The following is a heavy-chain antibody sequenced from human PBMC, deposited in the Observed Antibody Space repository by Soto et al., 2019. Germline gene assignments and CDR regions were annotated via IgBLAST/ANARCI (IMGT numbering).Heavy chain of an antibody. J-gene: IGHJ4*02. D-gene: IGHD4-4*01. CDR1: GFTFSSYA. CDR3: GVKYDY. Sequence: EVQVLEYGGGLVQPGGSLRLSCAASGFTFSSYAMSWVRQAPGKGLEWVSAISGRTGSTSYADSVKGRITISRDNSRNTMYLQMNSLRAEDTAVYYCGVKYDYWGQGTLVTVSS. V-gene: IGHV3-23*01. CDR2: ISGRTGST.